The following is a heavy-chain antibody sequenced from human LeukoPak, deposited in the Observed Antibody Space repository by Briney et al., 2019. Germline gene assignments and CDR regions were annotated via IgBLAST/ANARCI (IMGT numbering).Heavy chain of an antibody. D-gene: IGHD3-10*01. CDR3: AKSNGYGLVDI. Sequence: SETLSLTCTVSGGSISTSSYYWGWVRRPPGKGLEWIGNIFYSGSTYYSPSLKSRVTISLDTSRNQFSLKLNSVTAADTAVYYCAKSNGYGLVDIWGRGTMVTVSS. CDR1: GGSISTSSYY. J-gene: IGHJ3*02. CDR2: IFYSGST. V-gene: IGHV4-39*07.